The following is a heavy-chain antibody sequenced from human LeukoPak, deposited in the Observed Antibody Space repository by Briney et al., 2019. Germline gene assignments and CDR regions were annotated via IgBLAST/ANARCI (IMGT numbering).Heavy chain of an antibody. CDR1: GYTFTGYY. CDR2: INPNSGGT. D-gene: IGHD3-22*01. CDR3: ARPLAYYYDSSGHDAFDI. V-gene: IGHV1-2*02. J-gene: IGHJ3*02. Sequence: ASVKVSCKASGYTFTGYYMHWVRQAPGQGLEWMGWINPNSGGTNYAQKFQGRVTMTRDTSISTAYMELSRLRSDDTALYYCARPLAYYYDSSGHDAFDIWGQGTMVTVSS.